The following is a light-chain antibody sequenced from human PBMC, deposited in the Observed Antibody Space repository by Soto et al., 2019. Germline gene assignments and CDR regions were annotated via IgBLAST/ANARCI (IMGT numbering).Light chain of an antibody. J-gene: IGKJ2*01. CDR1: ESTSTW. CDR3: QQFNSYSYT. CDR2: KAS. Sequence: DIQMTQSPSTLSASVGDRVTITCRASESTSTWVAWYQQKPGKAPKLLIYKASSLESGVPSRFSGSASGTEFTLTIRSLQPDDFATYYCQQFNSYSYTFGQGTKLEIK. V-gene: IGKV1-5*03.